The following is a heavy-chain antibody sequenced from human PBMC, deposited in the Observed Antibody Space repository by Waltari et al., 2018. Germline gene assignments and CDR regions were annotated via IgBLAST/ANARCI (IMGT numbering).Heavy chain of an antibody. Sequence: VQLQESGPGLVKPSETLSLTCTVSGGSISSYYWSWIRQPPGKGLVWVSRINSDGSSTSYADSVKGRFTISRDNAKNTLYLQMNSLRAEDTAVYYCARRGPLITGTTEDSYYYYGMDVWGQGTTVTVSS. CDR2: INSDGSST. CDR3: ARRGPLITGTTEDSYYYYGMDV. J-gene: IGHJ6*02. V-gene: IGHV3-74*01. D-gene: IGHD1-7*01. CDR1: GGSISSYY.